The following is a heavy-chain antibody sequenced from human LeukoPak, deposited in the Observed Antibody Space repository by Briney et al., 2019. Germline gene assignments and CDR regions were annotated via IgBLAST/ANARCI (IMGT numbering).Heavy chain of an antibody. CDR1: GFSFTSYA. J-gene: IGHJ4*02. D-gene: IGHD2-15*01. Sequence: GGSLRLSCAASGFSFTSYAMSWVRQAPGKGLEWVSAISNNGGYTYYADSVQGRFTISRDNSKSTLCLQMNSLRAEDTAVYYCAKQLGYCSDGSCYFPYWGQGTLVTVSS. CDR2: ISNNGGYT. V-gene: IGHV3-23*01. CDR3: AKQLGYCSDGSCYFPY.